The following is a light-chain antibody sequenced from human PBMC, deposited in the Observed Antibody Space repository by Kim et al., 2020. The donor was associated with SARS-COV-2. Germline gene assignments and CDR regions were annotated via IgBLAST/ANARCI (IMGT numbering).Light chain of an antibody. Sequence: QSALTQPASVSGSPGQSITISCTGTSSDVGSYNLVSWYQQHPGKAPKLMIYEVSKRPSGVSNRFSGSKSGNTASLTISGLQAEDEADYYCCSYAGSSTFVVYCGGTQLTVL. V-gene: IGLV2-23*02. CDR2: EVS. CDR3: CSYAGSSTFVV. J-gene: IGLJ2*01. CDR1: SSDVGSYNL.